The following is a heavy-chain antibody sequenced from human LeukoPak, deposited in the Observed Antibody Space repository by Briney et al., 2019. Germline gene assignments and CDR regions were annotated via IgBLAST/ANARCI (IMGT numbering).Heavy chain of an antibody. Sequence: PGGSLRLSCAASGFTFSSYWMSWVRQAPGKGLEWVANIKQDGSGKYYVDSVKGRFTISRDNAKNSLYLQMNSLRAEDTAVYYCAREDYYYYYGMDVWGQGTTVTVSS. J-gene: IGHJ6*02. CDR2: IKQDGSGK. CDR1: GFTFSSYW. CDR3: AREDYYYYYGMDV. V-gene: IGHV3-7*01.